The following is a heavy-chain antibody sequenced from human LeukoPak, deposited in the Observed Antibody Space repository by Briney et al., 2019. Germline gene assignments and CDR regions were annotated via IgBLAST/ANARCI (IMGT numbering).Heavy chain of an antibody. D-gene: IGHD6-25*01. CDR3: ARHRSGSSWFAP. CDR2: IYYIGST. J-gene: IGHJ5*02. Sequence: PSETLSLTCTVSAGSISSYYWSWIRQPPGKGLEWIGFIYYIGSTNYNPSLKSRVTISVDTSKSQFSLRLSSVTAADTAVYYCARHRSGSSWFAPWGQGTLVTVSS. V-gene: IGHV4-59*08. CDR1: AGSISSYY.